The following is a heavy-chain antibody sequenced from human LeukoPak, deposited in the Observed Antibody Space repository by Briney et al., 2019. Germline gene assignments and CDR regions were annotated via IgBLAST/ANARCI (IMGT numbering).Heavy chain of an antibody. V-gene: IGHV1-46*01. D-gene: IGHD3-10*01. J-gene: IGHJ4*02. Sequence: GASVKVSCKASGYTFTSYYMHWVRQAPGQGLEWMGIINPSGGSTTYAQKFQGRVTMTRDTSTSTVYMELSSLRADDTAVYYCARGSTMVRGVISDYFDYWGQGTLVTVSS. CDR1: GYTFTSYY. CDR3: ARGSTMVRGVISDYFDY. CDR2: INPSGGST.